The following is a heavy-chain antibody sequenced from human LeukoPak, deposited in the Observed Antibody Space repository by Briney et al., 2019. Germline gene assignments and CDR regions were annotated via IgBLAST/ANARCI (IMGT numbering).Heavy chain of an antibody. D-gene: IGHD5-12*01. V-gene: IGHV3-72*01. Sequence: GGSLRLSCAASGFTFSDHYMDWVRLAPGKGLEWVGRIRNKANSYTTEYAASVKGRFTISRDDSKNSLYLQMNSLKTDDTAVYYCARGNSGHDYWGQGTLVTVSS. J-gene: IGHJ4*02. CDR3: ARGNSGHDY. CDR1: GFTFSDHY. CDR2: IRNKANSYTT.